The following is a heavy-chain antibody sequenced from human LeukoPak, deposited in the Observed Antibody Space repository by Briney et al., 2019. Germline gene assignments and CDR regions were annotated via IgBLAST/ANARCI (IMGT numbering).Heavy chain of an antibody. J-gene: IGHJ4*02. Sequence: PGGSLRLPCAASGFTFSSYSMNWVRQAPGKGLEWVSAISGSGGSTYYADSVKGRFTISRDNSKNTLYLQMNSLRAEDTAVYYCAKDRVATASFDYWGQGTLVTVSS. CDR2: ISGSGGST. D-gene: IGHD5-18*01. CDR1: GFTFSSYS. CDR3: AKDRVATASFDY. V-gene: IGHV3-23*01.